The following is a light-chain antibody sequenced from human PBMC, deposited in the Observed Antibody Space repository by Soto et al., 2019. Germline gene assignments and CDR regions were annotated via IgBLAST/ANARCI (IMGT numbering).Light chain of an antibody. V-gene: IGLV1-51*01. CDR3: GTWDGSLNTQI. CDR1: SSNIGNNY. CDR2: DND. J-gene: IGLJ2*01. Sequence: QSVLTQPPSVSAAPGQKVTISCSGSSSNIGNNYVSWYQQLPGTAPKLLIYDNDKRPSGIPDRFSGSKSGTSATLGITGLQTGDEADYDRGTWDGSLNTQIFGGGTQLTVL.